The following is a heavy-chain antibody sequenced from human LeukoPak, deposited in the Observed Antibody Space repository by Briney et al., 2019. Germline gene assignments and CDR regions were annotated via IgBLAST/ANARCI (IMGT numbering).Heavy chain of an antibody. CDR2: INPRGGST. CDR3: ARRDCVGDCYSNWFDP. J-gene: IGHJ5*02. V-gene: IGHV1-46*01. Sequence: ASVKLSCTASGYTFTKYFMHWVRQAPGKGLEWMGVINPRGGSTGYAQKFQGRITMTTDMSTRTVYMELSSLESEDTAVYYCARRDCVGDCYSNWFDPWGQGTRVTVSS. CDR1: GYTFTKYF. D-gene: IGHD2-21*02.